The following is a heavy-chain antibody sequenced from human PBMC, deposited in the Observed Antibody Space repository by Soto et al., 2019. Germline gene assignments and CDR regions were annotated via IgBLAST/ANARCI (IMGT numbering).Heavy chain of an antibody. CDR3: ARDHLYYDFWSGPEELNWFDP. V-gene: IGHV3-48*01. CDR1: GFTFSSYS. D-gene: IGHD3-3*01. Sequence: GGSLRLSCAASGFTFSSYSMNWVRQAPGKGLEWVSYISSSSSTIYYADSVKGRFTISRDNAKNSLYLQMNSLRAEDTAVYYCARDHLYYDFWSGPEELNWFDPWGQGTLVIVSS. CDR2: ISSSSSTI. J-gene: IGHJ5*02.